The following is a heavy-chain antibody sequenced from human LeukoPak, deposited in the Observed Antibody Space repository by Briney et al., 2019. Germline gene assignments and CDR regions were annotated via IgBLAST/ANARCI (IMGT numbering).Heavy chain of an antibody. CDR3: AKQCRVSCPDY. D-gene: IGHD2-2*01. CDR2: ISGSGGFT. Sequence: GGSLRLSCAASGFTFSSYAMSWVRQAPGKGLEWVSSISGSGGFTYYADSVKGRFTISRDNSKNTLYLQMNSLRAGDTAVYYCAKQCRVSCPDYWGQGTLVTVSS. J-gene: IGHJ4*02. V-gene: IGHV3-23*01. CDR1: GFTFSSYA.